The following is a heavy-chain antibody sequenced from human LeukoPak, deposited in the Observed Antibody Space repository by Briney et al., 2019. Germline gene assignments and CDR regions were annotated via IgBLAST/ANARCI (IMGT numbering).Heavy chain of an antibody. D-gene: IGHD2-2*01. CDR1: GLTFSTYW. CDR3: ASQTSAKGSDY. J-gene: IGHJ4*02. CDR2: IKSDGSEK. V-gene: IGHV3-7*03. Sequence: AGGSLRLSCAASGLTFSTYWMSWARQAPGKGLEWVANIKSDGSEKNFVDSVRGRFTISRDNAKNSLYLQMNSPRAEDTAVYYCASQTSAKGSDYWGQGTLVTVSS.